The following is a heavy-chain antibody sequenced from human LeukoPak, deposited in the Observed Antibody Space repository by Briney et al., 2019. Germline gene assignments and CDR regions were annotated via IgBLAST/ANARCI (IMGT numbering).Heavy chain of an antibody. J-gene: IGHJ4*02. Sequence: GGSLRLSCAASGFTFSSYGMHWVRQALGKGLEWVAVISYDGSNKYYADSVKGRFTISRDNSKNTLYLQMNSLRAEDTAVYYCAKDLEGGTGVDYWGQGTLVTVSS. CDR2: ISYDGSNK. D-gene: IGHD1-14*01. V-gene: IGHV3-30*18. CDR1: GFTFSSYG. CDR3: AKDLEGGTGVDY.